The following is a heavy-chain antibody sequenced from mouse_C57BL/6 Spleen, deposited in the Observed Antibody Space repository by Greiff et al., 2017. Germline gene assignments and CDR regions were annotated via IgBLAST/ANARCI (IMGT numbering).Heavy chain of an antibody. D-gene: IGHD1-1*01. V-gene: IGHV5-6*02. CDR3: ASRGYGSSYGAHVDY. J-gene: IGHJ2*01. Sequence: EVKLQESGGDLVKPGASLKLSCAASGFTFSSYGMSWVRQTPDKRLEWVATISSGGSYTYYPDSVKGRFTISRDNATNTLYLQMSSLRSEDTAMYYCASRGYGSSYGAHVDYWGQGTTLTVSS. CDR2: ISSGGSYT. CDR1: GFTFSSYG.